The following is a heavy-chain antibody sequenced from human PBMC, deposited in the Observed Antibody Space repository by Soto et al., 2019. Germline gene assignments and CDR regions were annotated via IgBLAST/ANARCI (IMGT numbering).Heavy chain of an antibody. Sequence: QVQLVQSGAEVKKPGASVKVSCKASGYTFTGYDITWVRQAPGQGLEWMGWMNPNSGHRGYAQRFQGRVTMTSDNSSSTAYMELSSLRSEDTAVYYCAKADPRYYSMDVWGKGTTVTVSS. CDR1: GYTFTGYD. J-gene: IGHJ6*03. V-gene: IGHV1-8*01. CDR3: AKADPRYYSMDV. CDR2: MNPNSGHR.